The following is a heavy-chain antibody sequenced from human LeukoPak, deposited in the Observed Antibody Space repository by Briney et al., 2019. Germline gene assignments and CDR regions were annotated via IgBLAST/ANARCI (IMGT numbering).Heavy chain of an antibody. V-gene: IGHV3-23*01. J-gene: IGHJ4*02. Sequence: GGSLRLSCAASGFTFNSYAMSWVRQAPGKGLEWVSAIRGSGGGTYYADSVKGRFTISRDNSKNTLYLQMNSLRDEDTALYYCAKAGVGVVGYFDYWGQGTLVTVSS. D-gene: IGHD6-19*01. CDR1: GFTFNSYA. CDR2: IRGSGGGT. CDR3: AKAGVGVVGYFDY.